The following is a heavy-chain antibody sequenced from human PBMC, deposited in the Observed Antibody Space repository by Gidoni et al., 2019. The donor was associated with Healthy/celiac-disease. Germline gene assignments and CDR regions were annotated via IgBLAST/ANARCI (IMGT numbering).Heavy chain of an antibody. CDR3: AKAYYGMDV. Sequence: QVQLVESGGGVVQPGRSLRLSCAASGFPFSSYGMHWVRQAPGKGLEWVEVISYDGSNKYYADSVKGRFTISRDNSKNTLYLQMNSLRAEDTAVYYCAKAYYGMDVWGQGTTVTVSS. CDR1: GFPFSSYG. J-gene: IGHJ6*02. CDR2: ISYDGSNK. V-gene: IGHV3-30*18.